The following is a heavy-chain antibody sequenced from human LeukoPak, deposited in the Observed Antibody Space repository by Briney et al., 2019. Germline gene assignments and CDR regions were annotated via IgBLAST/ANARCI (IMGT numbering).Heavy chain of an antibody. CDR2: ISSSGSTI. J-gene: IGHJ4*02. CDR3: ATAYPRRTVAGLDY. D-gene: IGHD6-19*01. Sequence: PGGSLRLSCAASGFTFSGYYMSWIRRAPGKGLDWVAYISSSGSTIYYADSVKGRFTISRDNAKNSLYLQMNSLRAEDTAVYYCATAYPRRTVAGLDYWGQGTMVTVSS. CDR1: GFTFSGYY. V-gene: IGHV3-11*01.